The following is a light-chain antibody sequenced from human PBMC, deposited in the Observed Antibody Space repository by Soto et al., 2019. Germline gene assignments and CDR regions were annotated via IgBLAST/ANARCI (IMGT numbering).Light chain of an antibody. CDR2: DVS. Sequence: QSVLTQPASVSGSPGQSITISCTGTSRDVGSYNYVSWYQQRPGKAPRLMIYDVSDRPSGISIRFSGSKSGNTASLTISGLQAEDDADYFCSSYTSSSTVVFGGGTKLTVL. J-gene: IGLJ3*02. CDR3: SSYTSSSTVV. V-gene: IGLV2-14*01. CDR1: SRDVGSYNY.